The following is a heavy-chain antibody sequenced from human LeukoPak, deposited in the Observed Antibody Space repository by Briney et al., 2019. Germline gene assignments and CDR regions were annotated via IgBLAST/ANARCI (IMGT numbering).Heavy chain of an antibody. CDR3: ARIRVLWPTQHYYYYGMDV. D-gene: IGHD3-10*01. V-gene: IGHV4-59*08. CDR1: GGSISSYY. J-gene: IGHJ6*02. CDR2: IYYSGST. Sequence: SETLSLTCTVSGGSISSYYWSWIRQPPGKGLEWRGYIYYSGSTNYNPSLKSRVTISVDTSKNQFSLKLSSVTAADTAVYYCARIRVLWPTQHYYYYGMDVWGQGTTVTVSS.